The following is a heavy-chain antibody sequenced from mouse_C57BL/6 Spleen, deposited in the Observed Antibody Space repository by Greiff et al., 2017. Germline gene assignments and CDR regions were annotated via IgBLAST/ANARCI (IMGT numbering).Heavy chain of an antibody. Sequence: QVQLQQPGAELVKPGASVKLSCKASGYTFTSYWITWVKQRPGQGLEWIGDIYPGSGSTNYNEKFKSKATLTVDTSSSPAYMQLSSLTSEDSAVYYCARKIRTGTGFAYWGQGTLVTVAA. D-gene: IGHD4-1*01. CDR1: GYTFTSYW. J-gene: IGHJ3*01. V-gene: IGHV1-55*01. CDR2: IYPGSGST. CDR3: ARKIRTGTGFAY.